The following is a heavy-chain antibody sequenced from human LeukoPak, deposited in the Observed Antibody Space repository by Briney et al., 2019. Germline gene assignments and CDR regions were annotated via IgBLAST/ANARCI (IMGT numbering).Heavy chain of an antibody. CDR3: AKTLFIAPVTTVTTAFDY. CDR2: IRYDGSNK. CDR1: GFTFSSYG. V-gene: IGHV3-30*02. D-gene: IGHD4-17*01. Sequence: GGSLRLSCAASGFTFSSYGMHRVRQAPGKGLEWVAFIRYDGSNKYYADSVKGRFTISRDNSKNTLYLQMNSLRAEDTAVYYCAKTLFIAPVTTVTTAFDYWGQGTLVTVSS. J-gene: IGHJ4*02.